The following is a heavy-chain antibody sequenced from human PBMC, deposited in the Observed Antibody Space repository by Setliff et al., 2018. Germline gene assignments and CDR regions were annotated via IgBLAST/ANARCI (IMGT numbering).Heavy chain of an antibody. CDR2: IIPIFGTA. J-gene: IGHJ4*02. Sequence: VASVKVSCKASGGTISSYAISWVRQAPGQGLEWMGGIIPIFGTANYAQKFQGRVTITADESTSTAYMELSSLRSEDTAVYYCARLRYYGSGSYLDYWGQGTLVTVSS. V-gene: IGHV1-69*13. CDR1: GGTISSYA. D-gene: IGHD3-10*01. CDR3: ARLRYYGSGSYLDY.